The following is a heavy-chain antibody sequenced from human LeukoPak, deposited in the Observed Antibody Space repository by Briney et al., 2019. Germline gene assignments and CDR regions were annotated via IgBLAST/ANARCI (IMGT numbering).Heavy chain of an antibody. J-gene: IGHJ4*02. D-gene: IGHD3-10*01. CDR2: VYYSGST. Sequence: NPSQTLSLTCTVSGGSISSGGYYWSWIRQPPGKGLEWIGYVYYSGSTNYKPSLKSRVTISVDTSKNQFSLKLTSVTAADTAVYYCARDGSGRYYFDYWGQGTLVTVSS. CDR3: ARDGSGRYYFDY. V-gene: IGHV4-61*08. CDR1: GGSISSGGYY.